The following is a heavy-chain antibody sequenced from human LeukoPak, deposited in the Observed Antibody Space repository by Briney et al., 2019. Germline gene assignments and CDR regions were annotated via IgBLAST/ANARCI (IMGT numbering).Heavy chain of an antibody. V-gene: IGHV4-34*01. CDR3: ASARELPSLDPTGDY. CDR2: INHSGST. J-gene: IGHJ4*02. Sequence: PSDPLSLTCAVYGGSFSRYYWRWLRQPPGKGLEWIGEINHSGSTNYNPSLKSRVTISVDTSKNQFSLKLSAVTAADTAVYYCASARELPSLDPTGDYWGQGTLVTVSS. D-gene: IGHD1-26*01. CDR1: GGSFSRYY.